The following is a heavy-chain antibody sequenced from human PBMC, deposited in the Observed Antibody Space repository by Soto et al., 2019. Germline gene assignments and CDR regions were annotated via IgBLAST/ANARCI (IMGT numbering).Heavy chain of an antibody. CDR3: ARDGLEYSGYDIDY. D-gene: IGHD5-12*01. CDR2: IWYDGSNK. V-gene: IGHV3-33*01. J-gene: IGHJ4*02. Sequence: QVQLVESGGGVVQPGRSLRLSCAASGFTFRNYAMHWVRQAPGKGLEWVAVIWYDGSNKNYPDSVKGRFTISRDDYKNTLYLQMNSLRAEDTAVYYCARDGLEYSGYDIDYWGQGTLVTVSS. CDR1: GFTFRNYA.